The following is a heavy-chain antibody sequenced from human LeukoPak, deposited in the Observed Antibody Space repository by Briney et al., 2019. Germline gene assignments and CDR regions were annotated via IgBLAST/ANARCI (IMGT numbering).Heavy chain of an antibody. D-gene: IGHD5-24*01. CDR1: GYTFTSYD. CDR3: ARRMRDGSRVFQH. V-gene: IGHV1-8*01. Sequence: ASVKVSCKASGYTFTSYDINWVRQAAGQGLEWMGWMNPKSGNTGYAQKFQGRATMARNTSITTAYKELSSLTSEDTADYYCARRMRDGSRVFQHWGQGTLVTVSS. CDR2: MNPKSGNT. J-gene: IGHJ1*01.